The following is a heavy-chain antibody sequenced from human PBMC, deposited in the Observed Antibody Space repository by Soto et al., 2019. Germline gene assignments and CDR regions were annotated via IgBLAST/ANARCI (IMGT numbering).Heavy chain of an antibody. D-gene: IGHD3-22*01. Sequence: ASVKVSCKASGYTFTSYYMHWVRQAPGQGLEWMGIINPSGGSTSYAQKFQGRVTMTRDTSTSTVYMELSSLRSEDTAVYYCASSYWYYYDSSGYSNDAFDIWGQGTMVTVSS. CDR1: GYTFTSYY. V-gene: IGHV1-46*01. J-gene: IGHJ3*02. CDR3: ASSYWYYYDSSGYSNDAFDI. CDR2: INPSGGST.